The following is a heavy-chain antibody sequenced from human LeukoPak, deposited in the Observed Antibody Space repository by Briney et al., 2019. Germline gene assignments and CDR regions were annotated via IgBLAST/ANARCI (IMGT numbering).Heavy chain of an antibody. J-gene: IGHJ4*02. CDR1: GFTFSNYA. D-gene: IGHD3-3*01. V-gene: IGHV3-23*01. CDR3: AKGGDTIFGVILIGSYFDY. Sequence: PGGSLRLSCAASGFTFSNYAMSWVRQAPGKGLEWVSAISGGGSSTYSADSVKGRFTISRDNSKNKLYLQMNSLRAEDTAVYYCAKGGDTIFGVILIGSYFDYWGQGILVTVSS. CDR2: ISGGGSST.